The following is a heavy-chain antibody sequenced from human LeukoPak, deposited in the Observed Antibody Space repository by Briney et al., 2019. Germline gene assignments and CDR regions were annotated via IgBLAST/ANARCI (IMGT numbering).Heavy chain of an antibody. CDR3: TRDQEGSDY. J-gene: IGHJ4*02. CDR1: GTIFRDAW. CDR2: ITRSSSAK. V-gene: IGHV3-48*01. Sequence: PGGSLRLSCVVSGTIFRDAWMNWVRQAPGKGLEWVSYITRSSSAKFYADSVKGRFTISRDNAENLLYLQMNSLRAEDTAVYYCTRDQEGSDYWGQGTLVTVSS.